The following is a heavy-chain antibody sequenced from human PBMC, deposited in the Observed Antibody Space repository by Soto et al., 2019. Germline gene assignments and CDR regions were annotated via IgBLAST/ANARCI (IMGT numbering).Heavy chain of an antibody. V-gene: IGHV3-30*18. J-gene: IGHJ6*01. CDR2: ISYDGSSK. D-gene: IGHD3-3*01. Sequence: PGGSLRLSCAASGLTFSTYGMHWVRQAPGKGLEWVAVISYDGSSKYYADSVKGRFTISRDNSKNTLYLQMNSLRAEDTAVFYCAKDLGAIFGVVPYGMYVCGQGTTVSVS. CDR1: GLTFSTYG. CDR3: AKDLGAIFGVVPYGMYV.